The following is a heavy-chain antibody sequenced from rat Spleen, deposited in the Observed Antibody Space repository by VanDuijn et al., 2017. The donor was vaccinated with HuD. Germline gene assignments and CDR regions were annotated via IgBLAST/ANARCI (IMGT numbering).Heavy chain of an antibody. CDR1: GFTFNDYA. J-gene: IGHJ2*01. CDR3: ARPSYYDGPFDFDY. V-gene: IGHV5S23*01. D-gene: IGHD1-12*02. CDR2: ISTGGRSR. Sequence: EVQLVESGGGLVQPGNSLKLSCAVSGFTFNDYAMAWVRQSPKKGLEWVASISTGGRSRYYRDSVKGRFTISRDNAKSILFLQMDSLRSEDTATYCCARPSYYDGPFDFDYWGQGVLVTVSS.